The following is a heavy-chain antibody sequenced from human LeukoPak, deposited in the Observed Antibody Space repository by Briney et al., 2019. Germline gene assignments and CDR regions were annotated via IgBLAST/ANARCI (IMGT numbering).Heavy chain of an antibody. V-gene: IGHV4-59*08. D-gene: IGHD2-2*02. CDR1: GGSISSYY. Sequence: SETLSLTCTDSGGSISSYYWSWIRQPPGKGLEWIGYIYYSGSTNYNLSLKSRVTISVDTSKNQFSLKLSSVTAADTAVYYCARHPRRYISSRQYYFDYWGQGTLVTVSS. CDR3: ARHPRRYISSRQYYFDY. CDR2: IYYSGST. J-gene: IGHJ4*02.